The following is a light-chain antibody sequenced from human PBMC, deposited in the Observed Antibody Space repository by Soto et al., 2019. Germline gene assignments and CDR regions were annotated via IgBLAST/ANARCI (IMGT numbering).Light chain of an antibody. CDR3: LQQDSYPLT. CDR2: AAS. V-gene: IGKV1-17*03. CDR1: QDITNY. J-gene: IGKJ4*01. Sequence: EIQMTQSASAMSASLGDRVTITWEASQDITNYLAWFQQKTGKVPKSLIYAASSLQSGVPSRFSGSGSGTEFNLTISSLQTEDFATYYCLQQDSYPLTFGGGTKVDIK.